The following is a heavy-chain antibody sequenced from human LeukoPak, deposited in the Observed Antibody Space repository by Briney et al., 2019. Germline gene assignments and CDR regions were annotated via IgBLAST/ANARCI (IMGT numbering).Heavy chain of an antibody. J-gene: IGHJ4*02. Sequence: GSLRLSCTASGLTFSTSGFNWVRPAPGKGLEWVASIGPTGSDRYHADSIKGRFTISRDNANNFLYLQMNSLRAEDTAVYYCATETNGRHYDYWGQGTLLTVSS. V-gene: IGHV3-21*06. CDR1: GLTFSTSG. D-gene: IGHD1-14*01. CDR2: IGPTGSDR. CDR3: ATETNGRHYDY.